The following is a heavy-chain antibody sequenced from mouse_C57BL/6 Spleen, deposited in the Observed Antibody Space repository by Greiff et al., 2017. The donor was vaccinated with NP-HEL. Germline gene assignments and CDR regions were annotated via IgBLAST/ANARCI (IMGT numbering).Heavy chain of an antibody. CDR1: GFNIKDYY. J-gene: IGHJ1*03. D-gene: IGHD2-4*01. Sequence: EVQLQQSGAELVRPGASVKLSCTASGFNIKDYYMHWVKQRPEQGLEWIGRIDPEDGDTEYAPKFQGKATMTADTSSNTAYLQLSSLTSEDTAVYYCTTYPYYESSYGYFDVWGTGTTVTVSS. V-gene: IGHV14-1*01. CDR3: TTYPYYESSYGYFDV. CDR2: IDPEDGDT.